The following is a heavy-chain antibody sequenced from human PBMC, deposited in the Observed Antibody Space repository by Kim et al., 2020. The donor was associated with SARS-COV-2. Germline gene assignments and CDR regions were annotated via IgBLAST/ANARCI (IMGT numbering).Heavy chain of an antibody. CDR1: GFTFSSYA. D-gene: IGHD2-15*01. CDR2: IGGSGYHT. V-gene: IGHV3-23*01. CDR3: AKDTGSRSFDY. J-gene: IGHJ4*02. Sequence: GGSLRLSCAASGFTFSSYAMNWVRQAPGKGLEWVSVIGGSGYHTYYADSVKGRFTISRDNSKNTLFLQMNSLSAEDTAIYYCAKDTGSRSFDYWGQGTL.